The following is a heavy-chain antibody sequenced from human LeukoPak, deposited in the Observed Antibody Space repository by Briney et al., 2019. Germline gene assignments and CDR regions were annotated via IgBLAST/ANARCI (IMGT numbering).Heavy chain of an antibody. D-gene: IGHD1-26*01. CDR3: ARELHLVGATPDAFDI. CDR1: GFTFSSYG. CDR2: IWYDGSNK. Sequence: GGSLRPSCAASGFTFSSYGMHWVRQAPGKGLEWVAVIWYDGSNKYFADSVKGRFTISRDNSKNTLYLQMNSLRAEDTAVYYCARELHLVGATPDAFDIWGQGTMVTVSS. J-gene: IGHJ3*02. V-gene: IGHV3-33*01.